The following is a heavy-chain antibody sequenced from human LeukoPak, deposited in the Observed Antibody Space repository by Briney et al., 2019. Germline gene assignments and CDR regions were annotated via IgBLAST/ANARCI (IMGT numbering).Heavy chain of an antibody. CDR3: ARDQVVVVPARYYYMDV. V-gene: IGHV1-2*02. Sequence: ASVKVSCKASGGTFSSYTISWVRQAPGQGLEWMGWINPNSGGTNYAQKFQGRVTMTRDTSISTAYMELSRLRSDDTAVYYCARDQVVVVPARYYYMDVWGKGTTVTVSS. D-gene: IGHD2-2*01. J-gene: IGHJ6*03. CDR2: INPNSGGT. CDR1: GGTFSSYT.